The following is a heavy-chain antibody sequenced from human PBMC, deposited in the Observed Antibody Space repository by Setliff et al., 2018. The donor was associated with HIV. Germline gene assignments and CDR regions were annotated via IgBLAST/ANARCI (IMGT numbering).Heavy chain of an antibody. CDR1: GGSVSSGTYY. J-gene: IGHJ3*02. CDR3: ARDGGGFASGTFDI. V-gene: IGHV4-61*01. D-gene: IGHD2-15*01. Sequence: SETLSLTCTVSGGSVSSGTYYWTWIRQPPGKGLEWIGYIYYSGSTNYNPSLKTRVTVSADTSKNQFSLKLTPVTAADTAVYYCARDGGGFASGTFDIWGQGTKVTVSS. CDR2: IYYSGST.